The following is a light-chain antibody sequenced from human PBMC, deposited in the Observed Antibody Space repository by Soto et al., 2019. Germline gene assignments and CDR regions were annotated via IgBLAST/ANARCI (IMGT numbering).Light chain of an antibody. V-gene: IGLV4-69*01. CDR3: QTWGTGMGV. CDR1: SGHSSYA. J-gene: IGLJ3*02. Sequence: QPVLTQSPSASASLGASVKLTCTLSSGHSSYAIAWHQQQPEKGPRYLMKLNSDGSHTKGDGIPDRFSGSSSGAGRYLTISSLQSEDEADYYCQTWGTGMGVFGGGTKLTVL. CDR2: LNSDGSH.